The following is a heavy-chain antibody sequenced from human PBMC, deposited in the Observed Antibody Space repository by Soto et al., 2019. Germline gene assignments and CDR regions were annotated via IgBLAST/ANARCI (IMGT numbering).Heavy chain of an antibody. Sequence: ASVKVSCKASGYTFTGYYMHWVRQAPGQGLEWMGWINPNSGGTNYAQKFQGWVTMTRDTSISTAYMELSRLRSDDTAVYYCAREEYSYGRLFDYWGQGTLVTVSS. D-gene: IGHD5-18*01. CDR1: GYTFTGYY. CDR2: INPNSGGT. J-gene: IGHJ4*02. V-gene: IGHV1-2*04. CDR3: AREEYSYGRLFDY.